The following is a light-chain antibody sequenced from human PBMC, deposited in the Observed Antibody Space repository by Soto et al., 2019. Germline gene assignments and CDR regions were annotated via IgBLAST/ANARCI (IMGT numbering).Light chain of an antibody. CDR2: KAS. J-gene: IGKJ1*01. Sequence: DIQMTQSPSTLSGSVGDRVTITCRASQTISSWLAWYQQKPGKAPKLLIYKASTLKSGVPSRFRGSGSATEFTLTVISLQPADFATYYGQHCSRYSDPFGQGT. V-gene: IGKV1-5*03. CDR1: QTISSW. CDR3: QHCSRYSDP.